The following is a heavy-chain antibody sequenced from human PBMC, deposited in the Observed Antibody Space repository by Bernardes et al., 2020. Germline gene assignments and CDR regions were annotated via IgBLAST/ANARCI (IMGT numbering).Heavy chain of an antibody. Sequence: SQTLSLTCAISGDSVSSNSAAWNWIRQSPSRGLEWLGRTYYRSKWYNDYAVSVKSRITINPDTSKNQFSLQLNSVTPEDTAVYYCARQDCSSTSCYANWFDPWGQGTLVTVSS. CDR1: GDSVSSNSAA. D-gene: IGHD2-2*01. CDR3: ARQDCSSTSCYANWFDP. J-gene: IGHJ5*02. V-gene: IGHV6-1*01. CDR2: TYYRSKWYN.